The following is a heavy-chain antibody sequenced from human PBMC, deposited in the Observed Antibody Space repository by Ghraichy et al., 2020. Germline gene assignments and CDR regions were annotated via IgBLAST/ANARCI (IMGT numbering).Heavy chain of an antibody. CDR1: GFTFSGSN. J-gene: IGHJ3*02. CDR2: ITSSGRTK. Sequence: GGSLRLSCVGSGFTFSGSNLNWVRQSPGKGLEWVSYITSSGRTKFYADSVKGRFTISRDNAKNSLYLQMNSLRDEDTAVYYCARERTWFGGTDAFDIWGLGTMVTVSS. D-gene: IGHD3-10*01. V-gene: IGHV3-48*02. CDR3: ARERTWFGGTDAFDI.